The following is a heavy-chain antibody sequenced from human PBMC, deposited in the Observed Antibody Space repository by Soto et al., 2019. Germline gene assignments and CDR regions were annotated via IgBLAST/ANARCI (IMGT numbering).Heavy chain of an antibody. CDR2: ISGSGGST. J-gene: IGHJ3*02. CDR1: GCTCVSYA. V-gene: IGHV3-23*01. D-gene: IGHD2-2*02. CDR3: ARRLYKVEAFDI. Sequence: GRPLRLSWAAAGCTCVSYAMSWIRQAPGKGLEWVSAISGSGGSTYYADSVKGRFTISRDNSKNTLYLQMNSLRAEDTAVYYCARRLYKVEAFDIRLQGTMDTVTS.